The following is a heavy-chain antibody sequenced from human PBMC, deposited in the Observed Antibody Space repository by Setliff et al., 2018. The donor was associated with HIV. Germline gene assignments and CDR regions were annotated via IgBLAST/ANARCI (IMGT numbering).Heavy chain of an antibody. CDR3: AKARPRQPVSTKPPYYFDF. Sequence: ASVKVSCKASGGTFSSYAISWVRQAPGQGLEWMGWISTYSDETSYSQNLQGRLTMTTDTSTSTAYLELRSLTSDDTAVYYCAKARPRQPVSTKPPYYFDFWGQGTLVTVSS. CDR1: GGTFSSYA. J-gene: IGHJ4*02. V-gene: IGHV1-18*01. D-gene: IGHD6-13*01. CDR2: ISTYSDET.